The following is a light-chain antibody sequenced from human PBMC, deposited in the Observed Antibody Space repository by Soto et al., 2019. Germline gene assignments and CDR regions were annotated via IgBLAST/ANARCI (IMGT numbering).Light chain of an antibody. V-gene: IGLV2-14*01. CDR1: SSDVGGYNY. J-gene: IGLJ1*01. Sequence: QSVLAQPASVSGSPGQSITISCTGTSSDVGGYNYVSWYQHHPGKASILMIYEVTNRPSGVSICFSGSKSGTTASLIISGLQAEDVADSYCLSFTSSFTYIFGTGTKVTVL. CDR3: LSFTSSFTYI. CDR2: EVT.